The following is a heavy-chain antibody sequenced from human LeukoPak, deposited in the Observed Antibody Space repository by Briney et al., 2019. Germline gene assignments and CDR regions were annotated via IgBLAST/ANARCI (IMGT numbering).Heavy chain of an antibody. V-gene: IGHV3-53*01. D-gene: IGHD3-22*01. Sequence: GGSLRVSCAASGFTVSSYYMTWVRQAPGKGLEWVSVIYTVGSTYYADSVKGRFTISRDNSKNTLYLQMNSLRAEDTALYYCARDQGSSAYLGAFDIWGQGTMVTVSS. J-gene: IGHJ3*02. CDR3: ARDQGSSAYLGAFDI. CDR1: GFTVSSYY. CDR2: IYTVGST.